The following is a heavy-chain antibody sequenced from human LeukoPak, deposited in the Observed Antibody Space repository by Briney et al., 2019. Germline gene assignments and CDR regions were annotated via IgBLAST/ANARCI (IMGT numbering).Heavy chain of an antibody. V-gene: IGHV7-4-1*02. CDR1: GYTFTSYA. CDR2: INTNTGNP. Sequence: ASVKVSCKASGYTFTSYAMNWVRQAPGQGLEWMGWINTNTGNPTYAQGFTGRFVFSLDTSVSTAYLQISSLKAEDTAVYYCARVPHRSYYYYYGMDVWGQGTTVTVSS. J-gene: IGHJ6*02. D-gene: IGHD2-21*01. CDR3: ARVPHRSYYYYYGMDV.